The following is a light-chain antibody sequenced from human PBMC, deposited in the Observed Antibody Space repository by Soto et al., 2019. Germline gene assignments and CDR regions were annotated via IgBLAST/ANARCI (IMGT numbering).Light chain of an antibody. J-gene: IGKJ1*01. Sequence: DIQMTQSPASLSASVGDRVTITCRASQGISTYLDWYQQKPGKAPKLLIYAASSLQSGVPSRFSGSGSETDFTLTISSLQPEDFATYSCQPSYSTAPTFGQGTKVEIK. CDR2: AAS. V-gene: IGKV1-39*01. CDR3: QPSYSTAPT. CDR1: QGISTY.